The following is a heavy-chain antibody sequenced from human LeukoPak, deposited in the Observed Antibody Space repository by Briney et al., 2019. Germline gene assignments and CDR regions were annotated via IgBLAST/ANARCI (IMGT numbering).Heavy chain of an antibody. V-gene: IGHV3-23*01. CDR1: EFIFSNYA. J-gene: IGHJ4*02. D-gene: IGHD5-18*01. CDR3: AKRLLYSYGPGFDY. Sequence: GGSLRLSCTASEFIFSNYAMSWVRQAPGKGLEWVSGISLGTSDTYYADSVKGRFTISRDNSRTTLYLQMNSLRAEDTAVYYCAKRLLYSYGPGFDYWGQGTLVTVSS. CDR2: ISLGTSDT.